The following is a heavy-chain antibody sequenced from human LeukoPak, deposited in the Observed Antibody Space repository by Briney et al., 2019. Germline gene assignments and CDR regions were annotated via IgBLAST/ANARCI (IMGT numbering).Heavy chain of an antibody. V-gene: IGHV3-23*01. D-gene: IGHD1-26*01. CDR1: GFTFSAYP. CDR2: INESGGTT. Sequence: GGSLILSCAASGFTFSAYPRTWGPHAPGEGLEWVSYINESGGTTYYADYVKGRFTISRDSSKNTLYLQMNSLRAEDPAVYYRAKGVGATPFDYWGQGTLVTVSS. CDR3: AKGVGATPFDY. J-gene: IGHJ4*02.